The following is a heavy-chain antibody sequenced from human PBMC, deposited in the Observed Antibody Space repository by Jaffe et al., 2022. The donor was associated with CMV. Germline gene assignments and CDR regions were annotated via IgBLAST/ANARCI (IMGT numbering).Heavy chain of an antibody. CDR2: ISSSSSYI. D-gene: IGHD3-10*01. V-gene: IGHV3-21*01. CDR3: ARAATMVRGGRLGWFDP. J-gene: IGHJ5*02. CDR1: GFTFSSYS. Sequence: EVQLVESGGGLVKPGGSLRLSCAASGFTFSSYSMNWVRQAPGKGLEWVSSISSSSSYIYYADSVKGRFTISRDNAKNSLYLQMNSLRAEDTAVYYCARAATMVRGGRLGWFDPWGQGTLVTVSS.